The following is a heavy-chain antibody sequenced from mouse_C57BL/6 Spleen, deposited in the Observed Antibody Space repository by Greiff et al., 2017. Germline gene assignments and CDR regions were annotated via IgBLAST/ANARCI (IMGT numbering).Heavy chain of an antibody. CDR1: GYTFTSYG. CDR2: IYPRSGNT. CDR3: AREEINYGNSSWFAY. Sequence: QVQLQQSGAELARPGASVTLSCKASGYTFTSYGISWVKQRTGQGLEWIGEIYPRSGNTYYNEKFKGKATLTADKSSSTAYMELRILTSEDSAVYVCAREEINYGNSSWFAYWGQGTLVTVSA. J-gene: IGHJ3*01. V-gene: IGHV1-81*01. D-gene: IGHD2-1*01.